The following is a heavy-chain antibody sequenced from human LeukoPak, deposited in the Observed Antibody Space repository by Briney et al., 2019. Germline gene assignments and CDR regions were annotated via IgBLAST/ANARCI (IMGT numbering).Heavy chain of an antibody. J-gene: IGHJ4*02. CDR2: LRGDGDT. CDR3: AKASWVAYADAVL. Sequence: QPGGSLRLSCEASGFIFSNYAMSWVRQAPARGLEWVSSLRGDGDTFYADSVKGRFTLSRDHSRNTVYLHLNNLRVEDTAVYYCAKASWVAYADAVLWGQGTLVTVYS. CDR1: GFIFSNYA. V-gene: IGHV3-23*01. D-gene: IGHD3-16*01.